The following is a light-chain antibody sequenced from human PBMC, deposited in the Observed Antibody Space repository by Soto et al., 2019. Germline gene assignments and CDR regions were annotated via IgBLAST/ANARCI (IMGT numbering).Light chain of an antibody. Sequence: QSVLTQPPSASGTPGQRVTISCSGSSSNIGSNYVYWYQQLPGTAPKLLIYSNNQRPSGVPDRFSGSKSGTSASLAISGLRSEDEDDYYCAAWDDSLSVYVFGTGTQLTVL. V-gene: IGLV1-47*02. CDR3: AAWDDSLSVYV. CDR2: SNN. J-gene: IGLJ1*01. CDR1: SSNIGSNY.